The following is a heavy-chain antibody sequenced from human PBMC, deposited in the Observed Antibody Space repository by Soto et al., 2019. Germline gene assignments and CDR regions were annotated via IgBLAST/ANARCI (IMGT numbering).Heavy chain of an antibody. D-gene: IGHD3-10*01. J-gene: IGHJ6*02. CDR2: IYYSGST. Sequence: QVQLQESGPGLVKPSETLSLTCTVSVGSVSSGSYYWSWIRQPPGKGLEWIGYIYYSGSTNYNPSLTSRVTISVDTSKNPSPRRLSSVTAGDQVVYSCARDGKRVLWFGEDNSYSGMDVWGQGTTVTVSS. V-gene: IGHV4-61*01. CDR1: VGSVSSGSYY. CDR3: ARDGKRVLWFGEDNSYSGMDV.